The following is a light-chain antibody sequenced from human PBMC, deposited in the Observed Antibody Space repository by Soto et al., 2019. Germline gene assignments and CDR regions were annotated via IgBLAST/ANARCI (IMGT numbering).Light chain of an antibody. CDR3: QQRTSWPLT. V-gene: IGKV3-11*01. CDR1: QRVAKF. CDR2: DAS. Sequence: EIVLTQSPDTLSLSPGERATLFCRASQRVAKFLAWYQQKGGQAPRLLIFDASTRATDVPGRFNGSGSGTAFTLTISSLEPEDSAVYYCQQRTSWPLTFGGGTKVEVK. J-gene: IGKJ4*01.